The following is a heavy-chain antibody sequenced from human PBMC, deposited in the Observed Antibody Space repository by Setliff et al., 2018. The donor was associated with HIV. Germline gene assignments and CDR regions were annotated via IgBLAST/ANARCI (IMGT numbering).Heavy chain of an antibody. CDR3: ARQTSRYITLSPPDY. D-gene: IGHD3-9*01. J-gene: IGHJ4*02. CDR1: GYGFSNYW. CDR2: ICPGDSDT. V-gene: IGHV5-51*01. Sequence: GESLTISCKGSGYGFSNYWLAWVRQTPGKGLEWMGIICPGDSDTRYSPSFQGQVTFSADKSINTAYLQWGSLKASDTGIYFCARQTSRYITLSPPDYWGQGTLVTVSS.